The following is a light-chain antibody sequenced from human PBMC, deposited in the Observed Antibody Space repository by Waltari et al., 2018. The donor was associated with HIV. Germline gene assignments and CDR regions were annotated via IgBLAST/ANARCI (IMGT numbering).Light chain of an antibody. V-gene: IGLV2-11*01. J-gene: IGLJ3*02. CDR3: CSYAGSYTWV. CDR1: SSEVGGYNY. Sequence: SALTQPRSVSGSPGPSVTISCTGTSSEVGGYNYVSWYQQHPGKAHKVMIYDVSKRPSGVPYRFSGSKSGNTASLTISGLQAEDEADYYCCSYAGSYTWVFGGGTKMTVL. CDR2: DVS.